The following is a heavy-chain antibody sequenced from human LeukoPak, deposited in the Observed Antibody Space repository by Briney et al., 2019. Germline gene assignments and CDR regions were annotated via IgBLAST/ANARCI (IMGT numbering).Heavy chain of an antibody. Sequence: GGSLRLSCAAYGFTFSDYYMSWIRQAPGKGLEWVSYISSSGSTIYYADSVKGRFTISRDNAKNSLYLQMNSLRAEDTAVYYCARRLELTTPDDAFDIWGQGTMVTVPS. D-gene: IGHD1-7*01. CDR1: GFTFSDYY. V-gene: IGHV3-11*04. CDR3: ARRLELTTPDDAFDI. CDR2: ISSSGSTI. J-gene: IGHJ3*02.